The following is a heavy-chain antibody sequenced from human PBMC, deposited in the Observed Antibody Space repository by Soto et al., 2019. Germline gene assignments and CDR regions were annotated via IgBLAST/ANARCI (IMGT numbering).Heavy chain of an antibody. Sequence: SVKVSCKASGGTFSSYAISWVRQAPGQGLEWMGGIIPIFGTANYAQKFQGRVTITADESTSTAYMELSSLRSEDTAVYYCARVRGGSGPNWLDPWGQGPLVTVSS. V-gene: IGHV1-69*13. J-gene: IGHJ5*02. CDR2: IIPIFGTA. CDR1: GGTFSSYA. D-gene: IGHD6-19*01. CDR3: ARVRGGSGPNWLDP.